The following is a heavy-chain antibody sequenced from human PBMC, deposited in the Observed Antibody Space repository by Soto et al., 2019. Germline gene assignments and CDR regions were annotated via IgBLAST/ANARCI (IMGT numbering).Heavy chain of an antibody. CDR3: AMDLYGGSSRFDY. CDR2: TSSDGSKK. D-gene: IGHD2-15*01. V-gene: IGHV3-30*03. J-gene: IGHJ4*02. Sequence: QVQLVESGGGVVQPGRSLRLSCVASGFTFSNNGIHWVRQAPGKGLEWVAVTSSDGSKKYYADSVKGRFTISRDNSKNTLYLQMNSLRAEDTAVYYCAMDLYGGSSRFDYGGQGTLVTVSS. CDR1: GFTFSNNG.